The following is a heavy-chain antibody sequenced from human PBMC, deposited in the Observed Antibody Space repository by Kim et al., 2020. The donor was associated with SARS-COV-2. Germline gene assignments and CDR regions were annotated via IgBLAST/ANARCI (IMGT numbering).Heavy chain of an antibody. CDR1: GGSFSGYY. Sequence: SETLSLTCAVYGGSFSGYYWSWMRQPPGKGLEWIGEINHSGSTNYNPSLKSRVTISVDTSKNQFSLKLSSVTAADTAVYYCARGRRTSIAARHFDYWGQGTLVTVSS. CDR2: INHSGST. CDR3: ARGRRTSIAARHFDY. V-gene: IGHV4-34*01. D-gene: IGHD6-6*01. J-gene: IGHJ4*02.